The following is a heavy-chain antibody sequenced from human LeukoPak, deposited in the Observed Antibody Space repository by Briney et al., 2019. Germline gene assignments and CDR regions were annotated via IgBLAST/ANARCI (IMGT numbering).Heavy chain of an antibody. CDR3: AREGSVTTIFGVVNWFDP. CDR2: IYTSGST. CDR1: GGSISSGSYY. J-gene: IGHJ5*02. Sequence: SETLSLTCTVSGGSISSGSYYGSWIRQPAGKGLEWIGRIYTSGSTNYNPSLKSRLTISVDTAKTQFSLKLSSVNAADTAVYYCAREGSVTTIFGVVNWFDPWGQGTLVTVSS. D-gene: IGHD3-3*01. V-gene: IGHV4-61*02.